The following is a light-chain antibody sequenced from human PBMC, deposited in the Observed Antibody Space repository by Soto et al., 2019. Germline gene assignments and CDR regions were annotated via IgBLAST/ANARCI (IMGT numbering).Light chain of an antibody. CDR2: DVS. J-gene: IGLJ1*01. Sequence: QSVLTQPASVSGSPGQSITISCTGTSSDVGGYNYVSWYQQHPGKAPKLMIYDVSNRPLGVSNRFSGSKSGNTASLTISGLQAEDEADYYCSSYTSSSFYVFGTGTKVTVL. CDR1: SSDVGGYNY. V-gene: IGLV2-14*01. CDR3: SSYTSSSFYV.